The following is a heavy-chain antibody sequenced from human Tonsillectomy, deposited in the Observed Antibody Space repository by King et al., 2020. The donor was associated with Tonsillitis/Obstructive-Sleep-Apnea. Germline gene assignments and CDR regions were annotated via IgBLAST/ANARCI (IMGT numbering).Heavy chain of an antibody. V-gene: IGHV4-31*03. Sequence: VQLQESGPGLVKPSQTLSLTCTVSGGSISSGGYYWSWIRQHPGKGLEWSGYIYYSGSTYHKPSLKSRVTRSVDTSKNQFSLKLSSVTAADTAVYYCARTAHDYSNKMDYYYYMDVWGKGTTVTVSS. J-gene: IGHJ6*03. CDR1: GGSISSGGYY. CDR2: IYYSGST. D-gene: IGHD4-11*01. CDR3: ARTAHDYSNKMDYYYYMDV.